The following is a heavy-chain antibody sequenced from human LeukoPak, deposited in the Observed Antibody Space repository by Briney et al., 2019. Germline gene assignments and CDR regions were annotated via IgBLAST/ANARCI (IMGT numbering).Heavy chain of an antibody. Sequence: PSETLSLTCAVSGGSISSGGYSWSWIRQPPGKGLEWIGYIYHSGSTYYNPSLKSRVTISVDRSKNQFSLKLSSVTAADTAVYYCARGVEVLLWFGKNWFDPWGQGTLVTVSS. J-gene: IGHJ5*02. D-gene: IGHD3-10*01. V-gene: IGHV4-30-2*01. CDR3: ARGVEVLLWFGKNWFDP. CDR2: IYHSGST. CDR1: GGSISSGGYS.